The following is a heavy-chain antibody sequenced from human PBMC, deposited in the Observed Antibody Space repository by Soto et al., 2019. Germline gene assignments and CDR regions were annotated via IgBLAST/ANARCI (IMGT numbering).Heavy chain of an antibody. J-gene: IGHJ6*02. CDR1: GYTFTSYG. Sequence: GASVKVSCKASGYTFTSYGISWVRQAPGQGLERMGWISAYNGTTNYAQKLQGRVTMTTDTSTNTAYMELRSLRSDDTAVYYCARDVPDMGGYYYYGMDVWGQGTLVTVSS. CDR2: ISAYNGTT. V-gene: IGHV1-18*04. CDR3: ARDVPDMGGYYYYGMDV. D-gene: IGHD2-15*01.